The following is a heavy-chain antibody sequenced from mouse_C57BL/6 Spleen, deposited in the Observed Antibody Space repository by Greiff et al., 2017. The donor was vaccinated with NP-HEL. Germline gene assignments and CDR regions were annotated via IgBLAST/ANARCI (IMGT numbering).Heavy chain of an antibody. D-gene: IGHD1-1*01. Sequence: EVELVESGGGLVKPGGSLKLSCAASGFTFSSYAMSWVRQTPEKRLEWVATISDGGSYTYYPDNVKGRFIISRDNAKNNLYLQMSHLKSEDTAMYYCAREGGYYYGKDYFDYWGQGTTLTVSS. CDR1: GFTFSSYA. J-gene: IGHJ2*01. CDR3: AREGGYYYGKDYFDY. V-gene: IGHV5-4*01. CDR2: ISDGGSYT.